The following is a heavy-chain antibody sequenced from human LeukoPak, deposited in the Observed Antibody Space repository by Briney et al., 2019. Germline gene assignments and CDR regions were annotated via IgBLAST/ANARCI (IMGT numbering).Heavy chain of an antibody. D-gene: IGHD6-19*01. CDR3: AKGVSGWYTFDY. CDR1: GFTFSSYA. V-gene: IGHV3-23*01. Sequence: GGSLRLSCAASGFTFSSYAMSWVRQAPGKGLEWVPTIGVSGGSTNSADSVKGRFTISRDNPKNTLYLQMNSLTAEDTAVYYCAKGVSGWYTFDYCGQGTLVTVSS. CDR2: IGVSGGST. J-gene: IGHJ4*02.